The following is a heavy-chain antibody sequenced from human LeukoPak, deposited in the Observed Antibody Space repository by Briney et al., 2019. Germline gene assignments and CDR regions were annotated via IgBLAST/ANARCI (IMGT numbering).Heavy chain of an antibody. CDR1: GGSVSGYY. D-gene: IGHD3-3*01. Sequence: PSETLSLTCAVYGGSVSGYYWSWIRQPPGNGLEWIGEINHSGSTNYNPSLKSRVTLSVDTSKNQFSLKLSSVTAADTAVYYCAREGSGSGYLDYWGQGTLVTVSS. CDR3: AREGSGSGYLDY. CDR2: INHSGST. J-gene: IGHJ4*02. V-gene: IGHV4-34*01.